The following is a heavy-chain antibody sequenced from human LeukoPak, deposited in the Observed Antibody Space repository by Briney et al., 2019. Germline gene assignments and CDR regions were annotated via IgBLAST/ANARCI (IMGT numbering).Heavy chain of an antibody. V-gene: IGHV4-31*03. CDR1: GGSISSGGYY. D-gene: IGHD2-21*02. J-gene: IGHJ4*02. CDR2: IYYSGST. Sequence: TLSLTCTVSGGSISSGGYYWSWIRQHPGKGLEWIGYIYYSGSTYYNPSLKSRVTISVDTSKNQFSLKLSSVTAADTAVYYCAREGCGGDCYSTEYYFDYWGQGTLVTVSS. CDR3: AREGCGGDCYSTEYYFDY.